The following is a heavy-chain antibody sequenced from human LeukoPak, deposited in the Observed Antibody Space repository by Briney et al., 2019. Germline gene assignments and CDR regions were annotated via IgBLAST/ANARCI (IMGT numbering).Heavy chain of an antibody. D-gene: IGHD4-11*01. Sequence: GGSLRLSCAASGFTFDDYGMSWVRQAPGKGLEWVSGINWNGGSTGYADSLKGRFTISRDNAKNSLYLQMNSLGAEDTALYYCVRERYTVTKYYFDYWGQGTLVTVSS. J-gene: IGHJ4*02. V-gene: IGHV3-20*04. CDR3: VRERYTVTKYYFDY. CDR2: INWNGGST. CDR1: GFTFDDYG.